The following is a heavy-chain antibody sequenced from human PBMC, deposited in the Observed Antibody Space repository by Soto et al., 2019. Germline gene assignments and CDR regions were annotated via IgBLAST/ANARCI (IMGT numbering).Heavy chain of an antibody. D-gene: IGHD3-16*01. CDR3: AGDQLGISGGGGKYFDY. J-gene: IGHJ4*02. V-gene: IGHV3-64*02. CDR2: ISSNGGDT. Sequence: GESLRLSCAASGFTFSSYVMHWVRQAPGKGLEYVSAISSNGGDTYYADSVKGRFTVSRDNAKNTLYLQMGSLRAEDMAVYYCAGDQLGISGGGGKYFDYWGQGTLVTVSS. CDR1: GFTFSSYV.